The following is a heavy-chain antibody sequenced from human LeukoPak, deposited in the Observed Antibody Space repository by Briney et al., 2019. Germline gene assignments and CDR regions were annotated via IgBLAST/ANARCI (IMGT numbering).Heavy chain of an antibody. J-gene: IGHJ5*02. CDR3: ARDSLMWELIDGGWFDP. Sequence: LSLTCAVYGGSFSGYYWSWIRQPPGKGLEWVAVISYDESNKYYADSVKGRFTISRDNSKNTLYLQMNSLRAEDTAVYYCARDSLMWELIDGGWFDPWGQGTLVTVSS. V-gene: IGHV3-30-3*01. CDR2: ISYDESNK. D-gene: IGHD1-26*01. CDR1: GGSFSGYY.